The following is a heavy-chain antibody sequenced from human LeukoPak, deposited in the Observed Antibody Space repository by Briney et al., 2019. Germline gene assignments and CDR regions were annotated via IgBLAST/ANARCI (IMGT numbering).Heavy chain of an antibody. D-gene: IGHD2-8*01. J-gene: IGHJ4*02. CDR2: ISAYSGNT. CDR1: GYTFTSYG. V-gene: IGHV1-18*01. Sequence: ASVKVSCKASGYTFTSYGISWVRQAPGQGLEWMGWISAYSGNTNYAQKLQGRVTMTTDTSTSTAYMELRSLRSDDTAVYYCARGDCTNGVCYRLHDYWGQGTLVTVSS. CDR3: ARGDCTNGVCYRLHDY.